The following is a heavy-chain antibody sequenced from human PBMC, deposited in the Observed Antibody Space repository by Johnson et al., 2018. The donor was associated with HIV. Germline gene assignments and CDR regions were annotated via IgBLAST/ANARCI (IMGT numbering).Heavy chain of an antibody. J-gene: IGHJ3*02. CDR3: ASPSGSSRLAFDI. D-gene: IGHD1-26*01. CDR2: IYSGGST. Sequence: EQLVESGGGLVQPGGSLRLSCAASGFTVSSNYMSWVRQAPGKGLEWVSVIYSGGSTYYADSVQCRFTISRDNSKNTLYLQMNSLRAEDTAVYYCASPSGSSRLAFDIWGQGTMVTVSS. CDR1: GFTVSSNY. V-gene: IGHV3-66*02.